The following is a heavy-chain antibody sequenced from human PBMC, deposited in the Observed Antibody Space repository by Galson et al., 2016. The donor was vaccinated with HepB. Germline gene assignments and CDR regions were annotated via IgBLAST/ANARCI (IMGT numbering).Heavy chain of an antibody. CDR2: ISGSSDYI. J-gene: IGHJ4*02. CDR3: ARVGTSEDYFEY. CDR1: GFTFSDYY. V-gene: IGHV3-11*01. D-gene: IGHD7-27*01. Sequence: SLRLSCAASGFTFSDYYMSWIRQAPGKGLEWVSLISGSSDYIYYADSVKGRITISRDNVKNSLYLQMNSLRAEDTAVYYCARVGTSEDYFEYWGQGTLVTVSS.